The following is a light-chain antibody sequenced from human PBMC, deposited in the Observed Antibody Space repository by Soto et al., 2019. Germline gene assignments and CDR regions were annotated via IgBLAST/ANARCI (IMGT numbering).Light chain of an antibody. CDR3: QQYRGWPRT. CDR2: GAS. V-gene: IGKV3-15*01. J-gene: IGKJ1*01. CDR1: QSVDIN. Sequence: EIVLTQSPATLSVSPGERVTLSCRASQSVDINLAWHQQKPGQAPRLLIYGASTRATDMSGTFSGRGSGTEFTLTINNLRPEDFAVYYCQQYRGWPRTFGQGTKVEIK.